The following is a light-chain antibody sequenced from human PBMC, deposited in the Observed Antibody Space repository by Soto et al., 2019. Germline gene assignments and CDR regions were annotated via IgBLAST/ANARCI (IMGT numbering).Light chain of an antibody. CDR2: EVS. CDR1: SSDVGGYNY. CDR3: SSYTSSSTLEGYV. V-gene: IGLV2-14*01. J-gene: IGLJ1*01. Sequence: QSALTQPASVSGSPGQSFTISRTGTSSDVGGYNYVSWYQQHPGKAPKLMISEVSNLPSGVSNGLARSQSGKTASLTISGLQAEEEADYDCSSYTSSSTLEGYVFGTGTKLTVL.